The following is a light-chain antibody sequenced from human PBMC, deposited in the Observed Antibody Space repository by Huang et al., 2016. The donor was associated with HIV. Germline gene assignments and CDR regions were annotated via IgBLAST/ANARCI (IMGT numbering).Light chain of an antibody. CDR1: PSVRSS. J-gene: IGKJ4*01. V-gene: IGKV3-11*01. CDR2: DTS. Sequence: EVVLTQSPATLSLSPGERATLSCRASPSVRSSLAWYQQIPGQAPRLLIYDTSVRATGVPGMISGRRSGTDFTLTISSLEPEESALYYCQQRSNWPLTFGGGTKVEIK. CDR3: QQRSNWPLT.